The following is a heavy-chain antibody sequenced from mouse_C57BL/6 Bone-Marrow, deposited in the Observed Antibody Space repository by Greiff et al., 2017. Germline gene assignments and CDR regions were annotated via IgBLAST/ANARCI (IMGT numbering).Heavy chain of an antibody. J-gene: IGHJ3*01. CDR2: ISSGSSTI. Sequence: EVQRVESGGGLVKPGGSLKLSCAASGFTFSDYGMHWVRQAPEKGLEWVAYISSGSSTIYYADTVKGRFTISRDNAKNTLFLQMTSLRSEDTAMYYCARGPSYYSNYEGFAYWGQGTLVTVSA. V-gene: IGHV5-17*01. CDR1: GFTFSDYG. D-gene: IGHD2-5*01. CDR3: ARGPSYYSNYEGFAY.